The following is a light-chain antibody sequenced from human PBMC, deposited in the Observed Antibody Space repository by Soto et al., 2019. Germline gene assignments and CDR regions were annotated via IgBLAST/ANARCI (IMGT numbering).Light chain of an antibody. CDR1: QSVSSN. J-gene: IGKJ1*01. CDR2: GAS. V-gene: IGKV3-15*01. CDR3: QQYNNWPPWT. Sequence: EIVMTQSPAILSVSPGDRATLSCRASQSVSSNLAWYQQKPGQAPRLRIYGASTRATGIRARFSGSGSGTEVTLTNSSLQAEDFAVYYCQQYNNWPPWTFGQGTKVEIK.